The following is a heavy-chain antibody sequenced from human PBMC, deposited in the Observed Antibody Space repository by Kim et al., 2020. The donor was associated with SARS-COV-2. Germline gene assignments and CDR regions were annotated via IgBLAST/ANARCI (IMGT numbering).Heavy chain of an antibody. D-gene: IGHD4-17*01. Sequence: DSGKGRFTNYRDNSKNSLYLQMNSLRTEDTALYYCAKGGYGDHTSYYFDYWGQGTLVTVSS. V-gene: IGHV3-43*01. CDR3: AKGGYGDHTSYYFDY. J-gene: IGHJ4*02.